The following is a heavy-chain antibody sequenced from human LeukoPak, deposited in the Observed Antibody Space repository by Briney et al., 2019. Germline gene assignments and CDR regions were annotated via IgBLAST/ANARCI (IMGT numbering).Heavy chain of an antibody. D-gene: IGHD1-26*01. J-gene: IGHJ6*03. CDR3: ASPVGHEGYYYYYMDV. Sequence: GGSLRLSCAASGFTFSSYAMHWVRQAPGKGLEWVAVISYDGSNKYYADSVKGRFTISRDNSKNTLYLQMNSLRAEDTAVYYCASPVGHEGYYYYYMDVWGKGTTVIVSS. CDR2: ISYDGSNK. CDR1: GFTFSSYA. V-gene: IGHV3-30*04.